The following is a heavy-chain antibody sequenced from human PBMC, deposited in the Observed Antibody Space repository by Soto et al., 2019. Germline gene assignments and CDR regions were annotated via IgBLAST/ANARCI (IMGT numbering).Heavy chain of an antibody. V-gene: IGHV3-23*01. CDR2: IRSFDYRT. D-gene: IGHD6-19*01. CDR1: GFAFSQYG. Sequence: GGSLRLSCTASGFAFSQYGMSWVRQSPGKGLEWVSSIRSFDYRTNYADSVKGRFTISRDNSKSTLSLQMNSLRAEDTAVYYCAKDVESGWYEAFDYWGPGTLVTVSS. J-gene: IGHJ4*02. CDR3: AKDVESGWYEAFDY.